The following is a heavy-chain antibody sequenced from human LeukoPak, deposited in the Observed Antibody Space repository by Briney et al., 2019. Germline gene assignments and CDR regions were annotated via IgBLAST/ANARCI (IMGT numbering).Heavy chain of an antibody. V-gene: IGHV4-59*01. J-gene: IGHJ5*02. CDR3: ARVFVELGTFNWFDP. Sequence: KPSETLSLTCTVSGGSISSYYWSWIRQPPGRGLEWIGYIYYSGSTNYNPSLKSRVTISVDTSKNQFSLKLSSVTAADTAVYYCARVFVELGTFNWFDPWGQGTLVTVSS. D-gene: IGHD1-7*01. CDR2: IYYSGST. CDR1: GGSISSYY.